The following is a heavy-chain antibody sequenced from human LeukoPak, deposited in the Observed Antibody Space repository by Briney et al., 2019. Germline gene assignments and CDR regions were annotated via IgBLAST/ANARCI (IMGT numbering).Heavy chain of an antibody. CDR1: GGSISSYY. D-gene: IGHD1-1*01. V-gene: IGHV4-59*12. CDR2: IYYSGST. CDR3: ARLRRHRVSRYNWNDRPTMDFDY. Sequence: SETLSLTCTVSGGSISSYYWSWIRQPPGKGLEWIGYIYYSGSTNYNPSLKSRVTISVDTSKNQFSLKLSSVTAADTAVYYCARLRRHRVSRYNWNDRPTMDFDYWGQGTLVTVSS. J-gene: IGHJ4*02.